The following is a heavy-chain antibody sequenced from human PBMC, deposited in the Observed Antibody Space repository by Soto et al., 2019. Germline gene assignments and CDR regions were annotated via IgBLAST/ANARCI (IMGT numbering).Heavy chain of an antibody. D-gene: IGHD6-19*01. CDR3: AIEIAVAVFETPHPFDY. J-gene: IGHJ4*02. CDR2: IYHSGST. CDR1: GYSISSGYY. V-gene: IGHV4-38-2*02. Sequence: SETLSLTCAVSGYSISSGYYWGWIRQPPGKGLEWIGSIYHSGSTYYNPSLKSRVTISVDTSKNQFSLKLSSVTAADTAVYYCAIEIAVAVFETPHPFDYGGQGTRVTVSS.